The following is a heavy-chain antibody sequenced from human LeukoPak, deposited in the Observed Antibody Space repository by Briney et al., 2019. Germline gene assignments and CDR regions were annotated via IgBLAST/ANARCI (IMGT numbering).Heavy chain of an antibody. CDR1: GYTFTNYY. Sequence: GESLKISCKGSGYTFTNYYIGWVRQMPGKGLEWKGIISPGDSEARYSPSFQGQVTISADKSISTAYLRWSSLKASDSAIYYCARRYCSSTSCNPYFFDFWGQGTLVTVSS. CDR2: ISPGDSEA. CDR3: ARRYCSSTSCNPYFFDF. J-gene: IGHJ4*02. D-gene: IGHD2-2*01. V-gene: IGHV5-51*01.